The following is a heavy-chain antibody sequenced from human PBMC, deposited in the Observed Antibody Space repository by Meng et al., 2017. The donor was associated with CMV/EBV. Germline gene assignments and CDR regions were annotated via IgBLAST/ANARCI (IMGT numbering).Heavy chain of an antibody. V-gene: IGHV3-7*01. Sequence: GESLKISCAASGFTFSNYCMSWVRQAPGKGLEWVANINQDGSEKYYVDSVKGRFTISRDNAKNSLYLQMNSLRAEDTAVYYCARDLTTVTYFPTWFDPWGQGTLVTVSS. J-gene: IGHJ5*02. D-gene: IGHD4-17*01. CDR2: INQDGSEK. CDR1: GFTFSNYC. CDR3: ARDLTTVTYFPTWFDP.